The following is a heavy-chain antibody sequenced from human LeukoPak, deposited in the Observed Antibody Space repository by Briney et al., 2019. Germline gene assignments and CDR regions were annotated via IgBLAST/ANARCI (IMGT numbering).Heavy chain of an antibody. V-gene: IGHV3-23*01. J-gene: IGHJ4*02. D-gene: IGHD3-9*01. CDR1: GFTFSSYA. CDR3: AKYPHPDHYVILTGYWDPLDY. Sequence: PGGSLRLSCAASGFTFSSYAMSWVRQAPGKGLEWVSAISGSGGSTYYADSVKGRFTISRDNSKNTLYLQMNSLRAEDTAVYYCAKYPHPDHYVILTGYWDPLDYWGQGTLVTVSS. CDR2: ISGSGGST.